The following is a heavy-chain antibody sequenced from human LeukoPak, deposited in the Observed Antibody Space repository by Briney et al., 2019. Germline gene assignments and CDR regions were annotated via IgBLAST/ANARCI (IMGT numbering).Heavy chain of an antibody. D-gene: IGHD1-26*01. CDR1: GGSISSYY. V-gene: IGHV4-59*01. CDR3: ARASSGSEYAFDI. J-gene: IGHJ3*02. CDR2: IYYSGST. Sequence: SETLSLTCTVSGGSISSYYWSWIRQPPGKGLEWIGYIYYSGSTNYNPPLKSRVTISVDTSKNQFSLKLSSVTAADTAVYYCARASSGSEYAFDIWGQGTMVTVSS.